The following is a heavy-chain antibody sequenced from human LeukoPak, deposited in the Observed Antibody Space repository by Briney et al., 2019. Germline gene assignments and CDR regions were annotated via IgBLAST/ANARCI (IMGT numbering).Heavy chain of an antibody. J-gene: IGHJ5*02. CDR2: INPNSGGT. D-gene: IGHD3-10*01. Sequence: GASVRVSCKASGYTFTGYYMHWVRQAPGQGLEWMGWINPNSGGTNYAQKFQGRVTMTRDTSISTAYMELSRLRSDDTAVYYCARGARGYYNWFDPWGQGTLVTVSS. CDR3: ARGARGYYNWFDP. V-gene: IGHV1-2*02. CDR1: GYTFTGYY.